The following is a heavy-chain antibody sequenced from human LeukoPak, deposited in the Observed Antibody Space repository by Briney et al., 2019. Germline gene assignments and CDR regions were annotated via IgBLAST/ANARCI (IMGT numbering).Heavy chain of an antibody. CDR2: INHSGST. D-gene: IGHD5-18*01. J-gene: IGHJ4*02. V-gene: IGHV4-34*01. Sequence: SETLSLTCAVYGGSFSGYYWSWIRQPPGKGLEWIGEINHSGSTNYNPSLKSRVTISVDTSKNQFSLKLSSVTAADTVVYYCARGLSYGHDYWGQGTLVTVSS. CDR3: ARGLSYGHDY. CDR1: GGSFSGYY.